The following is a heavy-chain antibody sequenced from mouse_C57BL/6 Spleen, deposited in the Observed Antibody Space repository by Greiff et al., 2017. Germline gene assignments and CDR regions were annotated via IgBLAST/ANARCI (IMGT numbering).Heavy chain of an antibody. CDR2: ISSGGSYT. CDR1: GFTFSSYG. CDR3: ARHEDDYGFDY. J-gene: IGHJ2*01. D-gene: IGHD2-4*01. Sequence: EVHLVESGGDLVKPGGSLKLSCAASGFTFSSYGMSWVRQTPDKRLEWVATISSGGSYTYYPDSVKGRFTISRDNAKNTLYLQMSSLKSEDTAMYYCARHEDDYGFDYWGQGTTLTVSS. V-gene: IGHV5-6*01.